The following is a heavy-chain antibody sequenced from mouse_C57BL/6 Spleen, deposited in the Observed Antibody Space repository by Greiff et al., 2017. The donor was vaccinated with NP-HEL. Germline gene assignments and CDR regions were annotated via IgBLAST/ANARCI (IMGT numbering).Heavy chain of an antibody. V-gene: IGHV5-17*01. CDR2: ISSGSSTI. CDR3: AKGDYDGFAY. Sequence: EVQRVESGGGLVKPGGSLQLSCAASGFTFSDYGMHWVRQAPEKGLEWVAYISSGSSTIYYADTVKGRFTISRDNAKNTLFLQMTSLRSEDTAMYYCAKGDYDGFAYWGQGTLVTVSA. CDR1: GFTFSDYG. D-gene: IGHD2-4*01. J-gene: IGHJ3*01.